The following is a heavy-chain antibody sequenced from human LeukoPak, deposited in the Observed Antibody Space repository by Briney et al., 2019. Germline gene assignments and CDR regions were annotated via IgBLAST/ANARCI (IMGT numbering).Heavy chain of an antibody. CDR3: ASTTMARLYNWLDP. CDR1: GGSISSSSYY. J-gene: IGHJ5*02. Sequence: KPSETLSLTCTVSGGSISSSSYYWGWIRQPPGKGLEWIGSIYYSGSTYYNPSLKSRVTISVDTSKNQFSLKLSSVTAADTAVYYCASTTMARLYNWLDPWGQGTLVTVSS. CDR2: IYYSGST. D-gene: IGHD5-18*01. V-gene: IGHV4-39*01.